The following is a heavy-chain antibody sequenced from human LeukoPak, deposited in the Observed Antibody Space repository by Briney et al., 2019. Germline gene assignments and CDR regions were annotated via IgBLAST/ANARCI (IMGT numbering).Heavy chain of an antibody. CDR3: AKASTFGELNRPFDY. CDR1: GFTFSSYA. V-gene: IGHV3-23*01. CDR2: ISGGGGTT. Sequence: GGSLRLSCAASGFTFSSYAMSWVRQAPGKGLEWVSVISGGGGTTYYSDSVKSRFTISRDNSKNTLYLQMNSLRAEDTAIYYCAKASTFGELNRPFDYWGQGTPVTVS. J-gene: IGHJ4*02. D-gene: IGHD3-10*01.